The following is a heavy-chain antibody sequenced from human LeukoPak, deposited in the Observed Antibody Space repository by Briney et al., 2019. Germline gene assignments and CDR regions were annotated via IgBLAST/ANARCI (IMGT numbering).Heavy chain of an antibody. D-gene: IGHD4-17*01. Sequence: PGGSLRLSCAASGFSFISYGMHWVRQAPGKGLEWVGVISDDGRSKDYADSVKSRFTISRDNSKDTLYLQMNSLRAEDTAVYYCAKRPSDYGDYVSYFDYWGQGTLVTVSS. V-gene: IGHV3-30*18. CDR2: ISDDGRSK. CDR1: GFSFISYG. J-gene: IGHJ4*02. CDR3: AKRPSDYGDYVSYFDY.